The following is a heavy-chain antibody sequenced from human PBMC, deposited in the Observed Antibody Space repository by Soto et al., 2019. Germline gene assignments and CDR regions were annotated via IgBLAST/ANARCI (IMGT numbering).Heavy chain of an antibody. D-gene: IGHD1-26*01. V-gene: IGHV3-73*01. CDR3: TRPMGATSWFDP. CDR1: GFTFSGSA. J-gene: IGHJ5*02. CDR2: IRSKANSYAT. Sequence: GGSLRLSCAASGFTFSGSAMHWVRQASGKGLEWVGRIRSKANSYATAHAASVKGRFTISRDDSMNTAYLQMNSLKTEDTAVYYCTRPMGATSWFDPWGQGTLVTVSS.